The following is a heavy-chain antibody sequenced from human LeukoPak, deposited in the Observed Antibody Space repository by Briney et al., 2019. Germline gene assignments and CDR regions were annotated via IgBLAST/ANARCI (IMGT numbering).Heavy chain of an antibody. CDR1: GFTFSSYS. CDR2: ISSSSSYI. V-gene: IGHV3-21*01. Sequence: GGSLRLSCAASGFTFSSYSMNWVRQAPGKGLEWVSSISSSSSYIYYADSVKGRFTISRDNAKNSLYLQMNSLRAEDTAVYYCAGVEDSSSWVNYYYYYYTDVWGKGTTVTVSS. D-gene: IGHD6-13*01. CDR3: AGVEDSSSWVNYYYYYYTDV. J-gene: IGHJ6*03.